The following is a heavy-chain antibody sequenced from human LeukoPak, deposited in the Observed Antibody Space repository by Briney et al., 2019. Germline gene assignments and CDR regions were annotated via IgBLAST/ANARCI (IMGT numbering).Heavy chain of an antibody. CDR3: AIGLECSGGSCYSRPFDY. CDR1: GRSINTYY. J-gene: IGHJ4*02. CDR2: IYYTGNT. V-gene: IGHV4-59*12. Sequence: PSETLSLTCTVSGRSINTYYWSWIRQPPGKGLEWIGYIYYTGNTNYNLSLKSRVNISVDTSKNQFSLKLSSVTAADTAVYYCAIGLECSGGSCYSRPFDYWGQGTLVTVSS. D-gene: IGHD2-15*01.